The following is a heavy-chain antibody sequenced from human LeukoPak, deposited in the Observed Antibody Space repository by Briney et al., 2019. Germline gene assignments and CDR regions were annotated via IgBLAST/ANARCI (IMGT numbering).Heavy chain of an antibody. J-gene: IGHJ4*02. CDR3: ANLDCSSTSCSDY. CDR1: GFTFSNYG. CDR2: ISSSSII. Sequence: GGSLRLSCAASGFTFSNYGINWVRQAPGKGLEWVSYISSSSIIYYADSVKGRFTISRDSPRNSVSLQMNSLRAEDTAVYYCANLDCSSTSCSDYWGQGTLVTVSS. V-gene: IGHV3-48*01. D-gene: IGHD2-2*01.